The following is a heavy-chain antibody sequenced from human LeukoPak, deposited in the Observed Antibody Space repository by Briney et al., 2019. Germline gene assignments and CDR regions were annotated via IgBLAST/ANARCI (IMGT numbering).Heavy chain of an antibody. Sequence: PGGSLRLSCAASGLTVNNYAMSWVRQAPGRGLEWVSGISGSGDSTYYADSVKGRFTISRDNFKNTLYLQMNSLRAEDTAVYYCARGRYCSRTSCYIDYWGQGTLVTVSS. CDR3: ARGRYCSRTSCYIDY. CDR1: GLTVNNYA. CDR2: ISGSGDST. J-gene: IGHJ4*02. V-gene: IGHV3-23*01. D-gene: IGHD2-2*02.